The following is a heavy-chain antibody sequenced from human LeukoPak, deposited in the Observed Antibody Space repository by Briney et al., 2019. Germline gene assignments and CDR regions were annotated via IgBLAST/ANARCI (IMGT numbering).Heavy chain of an antibody. V-gene: IGHV3-7*03. CDR2: IKQDGSEK. D-gene: IGHD1-26*01. CDR3: TRDYRGTFDY. J-gene: IGHJ4*02. CDR1: GFNYNTYW. Sequence: GGSLRLSCVASGFNYNTYWMSWVRQAPGKGLEWVANIKQDGSEKNYVDSVKGRLTISRDNAKNSLYLQMNSLRADDTAICYCTRDYRGTFDYWGQGTLVTVSS.